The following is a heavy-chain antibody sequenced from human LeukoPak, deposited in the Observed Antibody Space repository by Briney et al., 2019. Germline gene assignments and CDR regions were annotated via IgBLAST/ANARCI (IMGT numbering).Heavy chain of an antibody. CDR1: GGSMSSYY. CDR3: ARHSSSGWNWFDP. V-gene: IGHV4-59*08. D-gene: IGHD6-19*01. J-gene: IGHJ5*02. Sequence: SETLSLTCTVSGGSMSSYYWSWIRQPPGKGLEWIGYIYYSGSTNYNPSLKSRVTISVDTSKNQFSLKLSSVTAADTAVYYCARHSSSGWNWFDPWGQGILVTVSS. CDR2: IYYSGST.